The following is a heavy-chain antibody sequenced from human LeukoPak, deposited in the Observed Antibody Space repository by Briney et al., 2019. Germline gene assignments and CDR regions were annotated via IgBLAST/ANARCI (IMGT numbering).Heavy chain of an antibody. CDR2: MNPNSGNT. CDR1: GYTFTSYD. J-gene: IGHJ1*01. D-gene: IGHD5-12*01. Sequence: GASVKVSCKASGYTFTSYDINWVRQATRQGLEWMGWMNPNSGNTGYAQKFQGRVTMTRNTSISTAYMELSSLRSEDTAVYYCARSARPGYSGYDLYFQHWGQGTLVTVSS. V-gene: IGHV1-8*01. CDR3: ARSARPGYSGYDLYFQH.